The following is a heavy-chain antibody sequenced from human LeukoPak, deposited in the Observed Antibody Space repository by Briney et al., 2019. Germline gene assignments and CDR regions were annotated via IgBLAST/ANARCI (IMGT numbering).Heavy chain of an antibody. CDR1: GFTFSSYH. D-gene: IGHD3-16*01. V-gene: IGHV3-21*04. J-gene: IGHJ3*02. CDR3: ARDALGDDAFDI. CDR2: ISSSSVYT. Sequence: GGSLRLSCKASGFTFSSYHMNWVRQAPGKGLEWVSSISSSSVYTHYADSVKGRITISRDNGKNSLYLQMNSLTAEDTALYYCARDALGDDAFDIWGQGTMVTVSS.